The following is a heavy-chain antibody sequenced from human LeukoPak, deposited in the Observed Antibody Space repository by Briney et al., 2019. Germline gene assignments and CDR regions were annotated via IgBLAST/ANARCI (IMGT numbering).Heavy chain of an antibody. CDR2: IYSGGST. V-gene: IGHV3-53*01. CDR3: ARDRGSSGARAFDI. CDR1: GFTVSSNY. J-gene: IGHJ3*02. D-gene: IGHD6-19*01. Sequence: GGSLRLSCAASGFTVSSNYMSWARQAPGKGLEWVSVIYSGGSTYYADSVKGRFTISRDNSKNTLYLQMNSLRAEDTAVYYCARDRGSSGARAFDIWGQGTMVTVSS.